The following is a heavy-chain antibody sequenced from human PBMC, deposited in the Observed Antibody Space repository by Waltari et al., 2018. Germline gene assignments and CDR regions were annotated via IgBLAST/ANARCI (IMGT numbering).Heavy chain of an antibody. CDR3: SVSLNY. CDR1: GFTFSNYW. Sequence: EVHLVESGGGLVQPGGSLRLSCAASGFTFSNYWMDGVRQAPGKGLEWVANIKQDGSESHYVDSVKGRFTISRDNAQNLLYLQMNSLRAGDTAVYYCSVSLNYWGQGTLVTISS. CDR2: IKQDGSES. V-gene: IGHV3-7*01. J-gene: IGHJ4*02.